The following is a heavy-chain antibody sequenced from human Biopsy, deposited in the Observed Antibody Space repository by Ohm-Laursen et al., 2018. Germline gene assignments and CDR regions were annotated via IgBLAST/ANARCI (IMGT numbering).Heavy chain of an antibody. CDR3: AAGTRYSSGWYNAVDF. CDR1: GGTFNGYG. J-gene: IGHJ3*01. D-gene: IGHD6-19*01. CDR2: IIPFFGTS. V-gene: IGHV1-69*06. Sequence: KVSCKASGGTFNGYGINWVRQAPGQGLEWMGGIIPFFGTSDYAQTFQGRVTITADKSTSTSYMELTRLRSEDSAVYYCAAGTRYSSGWYNAVDFWGQGTMVTVSS.